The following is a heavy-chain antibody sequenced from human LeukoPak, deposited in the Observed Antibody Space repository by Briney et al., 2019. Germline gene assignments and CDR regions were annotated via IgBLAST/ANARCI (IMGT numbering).Heavy chain of an antibody. CDR2: FNPNSGGT. CDR3: ARASYDSSDYEYFQH. CDR1: GYTFIAYY. D-gene: IGHD3-22*01. J-gene: IGHJ1*01. V-gene: IGHV1-2*02. Sequence: GSLEVSCKASGYTFIAYYMHWVRKAPGQGFEWMRWFNPNSGGTNYAQKLQGRFTMTKDTSISTAYMELTRLRSNAPAGFSCARASYDSSDYEYFQHWGQGTLVTVSS.